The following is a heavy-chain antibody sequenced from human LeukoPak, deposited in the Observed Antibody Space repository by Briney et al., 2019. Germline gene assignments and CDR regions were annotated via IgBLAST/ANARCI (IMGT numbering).Heavy chain of an antibody. J-gene: IGHJ2*01. CDR2: IKQDETEK. Sequence: GGSLRLSCAVSGLNFRSFWMSWVRQAPGKGLEWVANIKQDETEKFYVDSVKGRFTISRDNAKNSLYLQMNSLRVECSAVYYCARGFYFSMTELYYLDLWGRGTLVTVSS. CDR3: ARGFYFSMTELYYLDL. D-gene: IGHD2-15*01. V-gene: IGHV3-7*04. CDR1: GLNFRSFW.